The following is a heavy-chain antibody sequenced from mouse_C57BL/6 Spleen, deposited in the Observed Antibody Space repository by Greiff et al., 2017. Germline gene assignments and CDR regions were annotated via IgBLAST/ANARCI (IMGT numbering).Heavy chain of an antibody. V-gene: IGHV1-82*01. CDR3: ARIYDGDYDY. CDR1: GYAFSSSW. D-gene: IGHD2-3*01. Sequence: QVQLQQSGPELVKPGASVKISCKASGYAFSSSWMNWVKQRPGTGLEWIGRIYPGDGDTNYNGKFKGQATLTADKSSSTAYMQLSSLTSEDSAVYFCARIYDGDYDYWGQGTTLTVSS. J-gene: IGHJ2*01. CDR2: IYPGDGDT.